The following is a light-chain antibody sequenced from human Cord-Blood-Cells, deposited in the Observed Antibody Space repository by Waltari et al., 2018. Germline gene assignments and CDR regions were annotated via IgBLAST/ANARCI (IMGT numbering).Light chain of an antibody. CDR2: GKN. Sequence: SSELTQDPAVSVALGQTVRITCQGDSLRSYYVSWYQQKPGQAPVLVIYGKNNRPSGIPDRFSGSSSGNTASLTITGAQAEDEAVYYCNSRDSSGNHLDVFGTGTKVTVL. CDR3: NSRDSSGNHLDV. CDR1: SLRSYY. V-gene: IGLV3-19*01. J-gene: IGLJ1*01.